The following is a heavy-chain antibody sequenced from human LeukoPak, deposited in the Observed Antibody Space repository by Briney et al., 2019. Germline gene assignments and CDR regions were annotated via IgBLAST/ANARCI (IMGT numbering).Heavy chain of an antibody. Sequence: GGSLRLSCAASGFTFSSYGMNWVRQAPGKGLEWVSYISSSGSTIYYADSVKGRFTISRDNAKNSLYLQMNSLRAEDTAVYYCARESPRTFDIWGQGTMVTVSS. CDR2: ISSSGSTI. CDR3: ARESPRTFDI. J-gene: IGHJ3*02. V-gene: IGHV3-48*03. CDR1: GFTFSSYG.